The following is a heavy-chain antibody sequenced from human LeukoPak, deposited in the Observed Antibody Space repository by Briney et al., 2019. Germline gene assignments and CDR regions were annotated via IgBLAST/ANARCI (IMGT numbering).Heavy chain of an antibody. CDR3: AKWGDYGVLTGYYVSDY. J-gene: IGHJ4*02. CDR1: GFTFSNYA. D-gene: IGHD3-9*01. CDR2: ITGGGSGI. Sequence: GGSLRLSCAASGFTFSNYAMSWVRQAPGKGLEWDSAITGGGSGIYYADSMKSRFTISRDNSKNTLYLQINSLRAEDTAVYYCAKWGDYGVLTGYYVSDYWGQGTLVTVSS. V-gene: IGHV3-23*01.